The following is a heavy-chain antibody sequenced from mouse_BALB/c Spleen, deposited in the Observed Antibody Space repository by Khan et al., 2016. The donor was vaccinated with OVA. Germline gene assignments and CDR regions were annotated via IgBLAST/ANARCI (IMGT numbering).Heavy chain of an antibody. CDR3: ARAYYRYDGYYAMDY. J-gene: IGHJ4*01. CDR2: IWGGGGT. D-gene: IGHD2-14*01. V-gene: IGHV2-6-4*01. CDR1: GFSLSRYN. Sequence: QVQLKQSGPGLGAPSQSLSITCTVSGFSLSRYNIHWIRQPPGKSLEWLGMIWGGGGTDYNSTLKSRLSIRKDNSKSQVLLKMNSLQTDDTAVYYCARAYYRYDGYYAMDYWGQGTSVTVSS.